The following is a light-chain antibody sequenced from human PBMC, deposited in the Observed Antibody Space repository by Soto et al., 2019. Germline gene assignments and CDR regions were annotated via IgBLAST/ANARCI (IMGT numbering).Light chain of an antibody. J-gene: IGKJ1*01. Sequence: EVVMTQSPATLSVSPGERATLSCRASQSVSSNLAWYQQKPGQAPRLLIYGATTRATGIPARFSGSGSGTELTLTNSSLEAEDFAVYYWQQYNNWPPWTFGQGTKVEIK. V-gene: IGKV3-15*01. CDR3: QQYNNWPPWT. CDR2: GAT. CDR1: QSVSSN.